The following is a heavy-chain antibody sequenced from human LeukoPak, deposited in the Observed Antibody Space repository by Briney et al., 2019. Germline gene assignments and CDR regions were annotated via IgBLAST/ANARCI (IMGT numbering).Heavy chain of an antibody. D-gene: IGHD3-3*01. V-gene: IGHV1-2*02. CDR2: INPNSGGT. CDR3: ASGFPTIFGVESSMGLH. Sequence: ASVKVSCKASGYTFTGYYMHWVRQAPGQGLEWMGWINPNSGGTNYAQKLQGRVTMTRDTSISTAYMELSRLRSDDTAVYYCASGFPTIFGVESSMGLHWGQGTLVTVSS. CDR1: GYTFTGYY. J-gene: IGHJ4*02.